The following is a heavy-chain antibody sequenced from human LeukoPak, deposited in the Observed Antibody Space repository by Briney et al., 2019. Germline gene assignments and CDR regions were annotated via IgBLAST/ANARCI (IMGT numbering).Heavy chain of an antibody. V-gene: IGHV4-61*01. D-gene: IGHD2-15*01. J-gene: IGHJ5*02. CDR3: AKDWCSGGSCYSNWFDP. Sequence: SETLSLTCTVSGGSVSSGSYYWSWIRQPPGKGLEWIGYIYYSGSTNYNPSLKSRVTISVDTSKNQFSLKLSSVTAADTAVYYCAKDWCSGGSCYSNWFDPWGQGTLVTVSS. CDR1: GGSVSSGSYY. CDR2: IYYSGST.